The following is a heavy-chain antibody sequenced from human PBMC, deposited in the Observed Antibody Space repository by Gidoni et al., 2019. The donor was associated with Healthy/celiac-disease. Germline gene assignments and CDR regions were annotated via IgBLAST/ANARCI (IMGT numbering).Heavy chain of an antibody. V-gene: IGHV3-21*01. CDR2: ISSSSSYI. CDR1: AFTFSRSR. CDR3: ARGSLDHIVVVTAIANWFDP. J-gene: IGHJ5*02. Sequence: EVQLGESGGGRVKPGGSMRLSCEASAFTFSRSRMHGFRQAPGKGLEWVSSISSSSSYIYYADSVKSRFTISRDNAKNSLYLQMNSLRAEDTAVYYCARGSLDHIVVVTAIANWFDPWGQGTLVTVSS. D-gene: IGHD2-21*02.